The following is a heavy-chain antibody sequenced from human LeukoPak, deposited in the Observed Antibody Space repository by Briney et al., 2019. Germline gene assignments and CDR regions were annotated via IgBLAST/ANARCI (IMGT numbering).Heavy chain of an antibody. D-gene: IGHD2-8*01. CDR3: AKGRPSCTTSNCYGTDV. Sequence: GGSLRLSCSISGFTFTNYAMNSVRQAPGKGLEWVSAISGSGVSTYYADSVKGRFTISRDNSKSTVSLQMNSLRADDTAIYYCAKGRPSCTTSNCYGTDVWGQGTTVTVSS. V-gene: IGHV3-23*01. CDR1: GFTFTNYA. CDR2: ISGSGVST. J-gene: IGHJ6*02.